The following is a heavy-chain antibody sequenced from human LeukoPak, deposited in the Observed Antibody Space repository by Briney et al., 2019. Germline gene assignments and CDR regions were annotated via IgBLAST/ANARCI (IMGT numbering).Heavy chain of an antibody. CDR3: AKPISGGLAVTADWFAP. Sequence: GGSLRLSCAASEFSFNNYAMAWVRQAPGKGPEWVSTINANSGTRSYAASVRGRFTISRDNSKNTLYLQLNTPRADDTAVYYCAKPISGGLAVTADWFAPWGQGTLVVVSS. CDR2: INANSGTR. D-gene: IGHD6-19*01. V-gene: IGHV3-23*01. J-gene: IGHJ5*01. CDR1: EFSFNNYA.